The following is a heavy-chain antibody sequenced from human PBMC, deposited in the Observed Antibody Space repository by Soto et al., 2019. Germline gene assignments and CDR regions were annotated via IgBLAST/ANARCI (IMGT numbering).Heavy chain of an antibody. CDR1: RFPFSTCG. V-gene: IGHV3-30*18. D-gene: IGHD5-18*01. J-gene: IGHJ3*02. CDR3: ANDWRYKYDTDAFDI. CDR2: ISYDGSEK. Sequence: PGGSLRLSCAASRFPFSTCGMHWVRQAPGKGLEWVAVISYDGSEKYYADSVKGRFTISRDNSKNTLYLQMDSLRTEDMAVYFCANDWRYKYDTDAFDIWGQGTLVTVSS.